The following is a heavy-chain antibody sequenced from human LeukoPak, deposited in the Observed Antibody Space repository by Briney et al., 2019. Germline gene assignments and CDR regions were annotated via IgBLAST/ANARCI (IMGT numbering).Heavy chain of an antibody. V-gene: IGHV3-9*01. Sequence: QPGRSLRLSCAASGFTFDDYAMHWVRQAPGKGLEWVSGISWNSGSIAYADSVKGRFTISRDNAKNSLYLQMNSLRAEDTALYYCAKVLQYDSGSYYDYWGQGTLVTVSS. J-gene: IGHJ4*02. D-gene: IGHD3-10*01. CDR3: AKVLQYDSGSYYDY. CDR1: GFTFDDYA. CDR2: ISWNSGSI.